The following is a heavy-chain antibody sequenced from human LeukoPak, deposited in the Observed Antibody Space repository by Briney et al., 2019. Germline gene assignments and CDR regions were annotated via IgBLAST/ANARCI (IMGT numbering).Heavy chain of an antibody. CDR2: INPKRGGT. CDR3: ATIAVAGSIVF. J-gene: IGHJ4*02. V-gene: IGHV1-2*02. Sequence: ASVKVSCKASGYSFSGYDMHWVRQAPGQGLEWMGWINPKRGGTQFLQKFRGRVAMTRDTSISTAYMELSRLGSDDTAIYYCATIAVAGSIVFWGQGTLVTVSS. CDR1: GYSFSGYD. D-gene: IGHD6-19*01.